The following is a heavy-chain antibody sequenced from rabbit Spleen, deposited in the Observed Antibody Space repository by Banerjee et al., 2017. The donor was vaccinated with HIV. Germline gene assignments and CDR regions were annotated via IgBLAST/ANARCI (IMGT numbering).Heavy chain of an antibody. V-gene: IGHV1S39*01. CDR3: ARDAAGREDFNL. Sequence: QEQLVESGGGLVQPGGSLKLSCKASGFDFSNYGVSWVRQAPGKGLEWIGYIDPVFGSTYYASWMHGRFTISKTSSTTVTLQMTSLTAADTATYFCARDAAGREDFNLWGQGTLVTVS. D-gene: IGHD4-2*01. CDR1: GFDFSNYG. J-gene: IGHJ4*01. CDR2: IDPVFGST.